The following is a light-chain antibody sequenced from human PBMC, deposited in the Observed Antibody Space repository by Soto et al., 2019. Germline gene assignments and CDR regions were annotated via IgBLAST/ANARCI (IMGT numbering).Light chain of an antibody. CDR2: GVS. J-gene: IGKJ2*01. Sequence: EIVLTQSPGNMSLSLGERFTLSCRASQSVSSNYLAWYQQRPGQAPRLLIHGVSSRATGIPDRFTGSGSGRDFTLTISSLEPEDSALYYCQQYGRSPYSFGQGTKLEIK. CDR3: QQYGRSPYS. CDR1: QSVSSNY. V-gene: IGKV3-20*01.